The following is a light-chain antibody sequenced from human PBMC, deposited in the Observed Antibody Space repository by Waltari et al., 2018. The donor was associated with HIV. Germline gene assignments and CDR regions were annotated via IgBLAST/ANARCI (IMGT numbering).Light chain of an antibody. CDR3: SSYRSSITLL. J-gene: IGLJ3*02. Sequence: QSALTQPPSVSGSPGQSVTISCIGTSSDIGSFDHVSWFQQPPGSAPKLLIFGVSNRPSGVPDRFSRSKSCNTASLTISGLQAEDEADYYCSSYRSSITLLFGGGTKLTVL. CDR1: SSDIGSFDH. CDR2: GVS. V-gene: IGLV2-18*02.